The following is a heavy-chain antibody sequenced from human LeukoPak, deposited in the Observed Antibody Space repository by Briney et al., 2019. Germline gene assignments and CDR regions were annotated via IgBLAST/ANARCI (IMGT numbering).Heavy chain of an antibody. J-gene: IGHJ4*02. CDR3: ARDQGYSGYDLYDY. CDR2: ISYDGSNK. D-gene: IGHD5-12*01. V-gene: IGHV3-30-3*01. Sequence: TGGSLRLSCAASGFTFSSYAMHWVRQAPGKGLEWVAVISYDGSNKYYADSVKGRFTISRDNSKNTLYLQMNSLRAEDTAVYYCARDQGYSGYDLYDYWGQGTLVTVSS. CDR1: GFTFSSYA.